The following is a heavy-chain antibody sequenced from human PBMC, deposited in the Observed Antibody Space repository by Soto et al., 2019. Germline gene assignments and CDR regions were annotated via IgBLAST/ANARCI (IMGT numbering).Heavy chain of an antibody. V-gene: IGHV3-23*01. CDR2: ISGSGGST. CDR1: GFTFSSYA. J-gene: IGHJ6*02. CDR3: AKDNWNPYYYGMDV. D-gene: IGHD1-20*01. Sequence: QPGGSLRLSCAASGFTFSSYAMSWVRQAPGKGLEWVSAISGSGGSTYYADSVKGRFTISRDNSKNTLYLQMNSLRAEDTAVYYCAKDNWNPYYYGMDVWGQGTTVTVSS.